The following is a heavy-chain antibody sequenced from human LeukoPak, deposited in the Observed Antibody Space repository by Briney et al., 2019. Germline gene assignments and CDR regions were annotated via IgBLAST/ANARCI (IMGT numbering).Heavy chain of an antibody. J-gene: IGHJ6*03. CDR2: ISSSSTTI. CDR1: GFTFSTYN. Sequence: GGSLRLSCAASGFTFSTYNMNWVRQAPGQGLEWVSYISSSSTTIYYADSVKGRFTISRDSAKNSLYLQMNSLRAEDTAVYFCARGLPGCSSGSCYHDPRHYYYYYMDVWGKGTTVTISS. V-gene: IGHV3-48*01. CDR3: ARGLPGCSSGSCYHDPRHYYYYYMDV. D-gene: IGHD2-2*01.